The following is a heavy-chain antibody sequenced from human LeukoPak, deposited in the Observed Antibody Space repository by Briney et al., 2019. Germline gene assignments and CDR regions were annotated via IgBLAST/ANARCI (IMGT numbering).Heavy chain of an antibody. V-gene: IGHV3-23*01. CDR1: GFTFSSYA. J-gene: IGHJ4*02. D-gene: IGHD2-21*02. CDR3: AKAWALTYLGGVDS. CDR2: LSGTGGNT. Sequence: GGSLRLSCAASGFTFSSYAMAWVRQAPGKGLEWVSTLSGTGGNTYYADSVRGRFTISRDNSKNTLYLQMNSLRAEDTAVYYCAKAWALTYLGGVDSWGQGTLVTVSS.